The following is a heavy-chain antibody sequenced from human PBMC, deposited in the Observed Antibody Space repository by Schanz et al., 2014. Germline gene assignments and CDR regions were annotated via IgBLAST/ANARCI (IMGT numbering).Heavy chain of an antibody. Sequence: QVQLQESGPGLVKPSGTLSLTCVVSGGSISSGVWWTWARQSPGKGLEWIGEIFHSGTTNYNPSLESRVPISGDKSKTHFSLILSSMTAADTAVYYCTRSTLWSYDVWGRGTMVIVSS. J-gene: IGHJ3*01. CDR2: IFHSGTT. CDR1: GGSISSGVW. D-gene: IGHD2-21*01. CDR3: TRSTLWSYDV. V-gene: IGHV4-4*02.